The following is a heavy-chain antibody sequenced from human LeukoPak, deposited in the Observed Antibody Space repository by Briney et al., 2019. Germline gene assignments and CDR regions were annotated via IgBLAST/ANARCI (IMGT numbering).Heavy chain of an antibody. V-gene: IGHV1-2*02. D-gene: IGHD3-9*01. CDR1: GYTFTGYY. CDR2: INPNSGGT. Sequence: GASVKVSCKASGYTFTGYYMHWVRQAPGQGLEWMGWINPNSGGTNYAQKFQGRVTMTRDTSISTAYMELSRLRSDDTAVYYCARDAPGSFDWSHFDYWGQGTLVTVSS. CDR3: ARDAPGSFDWSHFDY. J-gene: IGHJ4*02.